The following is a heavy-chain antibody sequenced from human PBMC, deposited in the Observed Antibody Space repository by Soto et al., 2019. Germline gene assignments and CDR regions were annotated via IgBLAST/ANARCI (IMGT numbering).Heavy chain of an antibody. CDR1: GYTFTRYG. V-gene: IGHV1-18*01. D-gene: IGHD3-16*01. Sequence: QVQLVQSGAEVKNPGASVKVSCKASGYTFTRYGIGWARQAPGQGLEWMGWINTYNGNTNYAQNVQGRVTLTTDTSTSTAYMELRSLTSNATAIYYCAMVDVYVTPSPQDVWGQVTTVIVSS. J-gene: IGHJ6*02. CDR2: INTYNGNT. CDR3: AMVDVYVTPSPQDV.